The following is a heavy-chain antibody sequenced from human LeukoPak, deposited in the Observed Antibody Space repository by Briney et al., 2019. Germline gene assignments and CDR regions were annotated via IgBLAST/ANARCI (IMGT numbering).Heavy chain of an antibody. CDR3: ARAHRGGVDY. CDR2: IRYDGINK. V-gene: IGHV3-30*02. CDR1: AFTFSSYG. J-gene: IGHJ4*02. D-gene: IGHD2-15*01. Sequence: GGSLRLSCAASAFTFSSYGMHWVRQAPGKGLEWVAFIRYDGINKYYADSVEGRFTISRDNAKNSLYLQMNSLRAEDTAVYYCARAHRGGVDYWGQGTLVTVSS.